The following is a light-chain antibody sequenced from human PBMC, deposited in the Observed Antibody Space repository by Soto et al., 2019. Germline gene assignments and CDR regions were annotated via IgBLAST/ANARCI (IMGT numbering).Light chain of an antibody. V-gene: IGKV3-20*01. J-gene: IGKJ1*01. CDR1: QSVSSSY. CDR2: ATS. Sequence: ELVMTQSPATLCFSPVERSTLACRASQSVSSSYLAWYQQKPGQAPRLLLYATSTRAAAISARFSGSGSGTDFTLTIETLEPEDVAVYYCQHYGDSPTFGRGTKVDIK. CDR3: QHYGDSPT.